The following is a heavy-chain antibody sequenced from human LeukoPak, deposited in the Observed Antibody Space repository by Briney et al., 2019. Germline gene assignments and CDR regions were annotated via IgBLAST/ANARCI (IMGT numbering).Heavy chain of an antibody. CDR2: ISGSGGTT. Sequence: PGGSLRLSCAASGFTFSSYAMSWVRQAPGKGLELVSAISGSGGTTYYAASVKGRFTITRDNSKNTLYPQMNSLRAEDTAVYYCAKDRMAAGRDYWGQGTLVTVSS. V-gene: IGHV3-23*01. D-gene: IGHD6-13*01. J-gene: IGHJ4*02. CDR3: AKDRMAAGRDY. CDR1: GFTFSSYA.